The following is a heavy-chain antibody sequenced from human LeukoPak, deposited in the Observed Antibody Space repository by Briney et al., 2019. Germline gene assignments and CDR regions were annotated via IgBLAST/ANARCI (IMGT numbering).Heavy chain of an antibody. D-gene: IGHD3-10*01. V-gene: IGHV3-74*01. Sequence: GGSLRLSCAASGFTFRSAWMHWVRQAPGKGLVWVSRIRGDGGDANYADFVKGRYTVSRDNAKSTLYLQMNGLGVEDTAVYYCVRDIVAGSGSYSDWGQGTLVTVSS. CDR1: GFTFRSAW. CDR2: IRGDGGDA. CDR3: VRDIVAGSGSYSD. J-gene: IGHJ4*02.